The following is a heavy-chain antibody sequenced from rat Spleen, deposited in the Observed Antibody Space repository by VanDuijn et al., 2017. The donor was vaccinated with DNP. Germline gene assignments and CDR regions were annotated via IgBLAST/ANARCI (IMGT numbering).Heavy chain of an antibody. CDR3: TTDFERGY. J-gene: IGHJ2*01. CDR2: ISASGGST. CDR1: GFTFCNSD. V-gene: IGHV5-27*01. D-gene: IGHD1-11*01. Sequence: EVQLVESGGGLVQPGRSLKLSCAASGFTFCNSDMAWVRQAPTKGLEWVATISASGGSTSYRDSVRGRFTISRDTAKSTLYLQMDSLRSEDTATYYCTTDFERGYWGQGVMVTVSS.